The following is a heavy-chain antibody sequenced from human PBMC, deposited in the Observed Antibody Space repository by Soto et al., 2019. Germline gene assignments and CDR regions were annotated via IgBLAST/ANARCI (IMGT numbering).Heavy chain of an antibody. J-gene: IGHJ4*02. CDR3: AHRKSGSYFDY. Sequence: SGPTLVNPTQTLTLTCTFSGFSLSTSEVGVGWIRQPPGKALEWLAIIYWDADKRYSPSLKTRLTITRGTSKNQVVPTMTNMDPVDTGTYYCAHRKSGSYFDYWGQGTLVTVSS. V-gene: IGHV2-5*02. CDR1: GFSLSTSEVG. D-gene: IGHD3-10*01. CDR2: IYWDADK.